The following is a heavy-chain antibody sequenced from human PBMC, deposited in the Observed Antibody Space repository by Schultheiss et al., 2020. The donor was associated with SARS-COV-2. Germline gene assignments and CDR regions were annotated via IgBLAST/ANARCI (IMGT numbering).Heavy chain of an antibody. D-gene: IGHD3-10*01. Sequence: SETLSLTCTVSGGSISSSSDYWAWIRQPPGKGLEWIGEINPSRGTNYSPSLKSRVTISVDTSKNQFSLKLTSVTAADTAVYYCARRMGFGDWSFDSWGQGTLVTVAS. CDR2: INPSRGT. CDR3: ARRMGFGDWSFDS. J-gene: IGHJ4*02. CDR1: GGSISSSSDY. V-gene: IGHV4-39*07.